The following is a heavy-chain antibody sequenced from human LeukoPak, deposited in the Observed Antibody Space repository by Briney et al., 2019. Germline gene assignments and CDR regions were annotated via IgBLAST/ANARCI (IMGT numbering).Heavy chain of an antibody. Sequence: GGSLRLSCAASGFTFSSYAMHWVRQAPGKGLEWVAVISYDGSNKYYADSVKGRFTISRDNSKNTLYLQMNSLRAEDTAVYYCVRDLGGRPGHGGKEPLVPVPP. J-gene: IGHJ4*02. CDR2: ISYDGSNK. D-gene: IGHD3-16*01. CDR3: VRDLGGRPGH. CDR1: GFTFSSYA. V-gene: IGHV3-30*04.